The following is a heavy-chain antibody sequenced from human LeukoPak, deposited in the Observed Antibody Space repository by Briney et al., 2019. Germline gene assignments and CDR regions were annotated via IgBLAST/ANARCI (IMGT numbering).Heavy chain of an antibody. CDR3: ARHRAYSSSSPFDY. Sequence: SETLSLTCSVSGGSISSLYWSWIRQPPGKGLEWIGYIYYSGSTNYNAPAKSRVTMFVDKSKNQFSRRLSSVTAADTAVYYCARHRAYSSSSPFDYWGQGTLVTVSS. J-gene: IGHJ4*02. D-gene: IGHD6-6*01. CDR1: GGSISSLY. CDR2: IYYSGST. V-gene: IGHV4-59*08.